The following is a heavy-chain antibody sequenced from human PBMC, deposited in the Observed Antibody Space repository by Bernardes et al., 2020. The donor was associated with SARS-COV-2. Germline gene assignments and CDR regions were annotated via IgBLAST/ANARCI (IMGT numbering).Heavy chain of an antibody. V-gene: IGHV3-48*01. D-gene: IGHD1-7*01. J-gene: IGHJ4*02. CDR2: ISTNSRTI. CDR1: GYTFSDYS. Sequence: GGSLRLSCAASGYTFSDYSMSWVRQAPGKGLEWVAFISTNSRTIYYGDSVKGRFTISRDNAKNSLYLEMTGLRAEDTAQYYCARGWRENSNDSWGQGTPVTVSS. CDR3: ARGWRENSNDS.